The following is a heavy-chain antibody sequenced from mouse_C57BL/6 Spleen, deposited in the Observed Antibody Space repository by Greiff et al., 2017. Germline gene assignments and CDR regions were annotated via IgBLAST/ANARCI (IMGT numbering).Heavy chain of an antibody. V-gene: IGHV8-8*01. D-gene: IGHD3-3*01. Sequence: QVTLKESGPGILQPSQTLSLTCSFSGFSLSTFGMGVGWLRQPSGKGLEWLAHIWWDDDKYYNPALTSQLTVSKDTSENQVFRKIANVDTADTATYYCARMDSNWDFDVWGTGTTVTVSS. CDR2: IWWDDDK. J-gene: IGHJ1*03. CDR3: ARMDSNWDFDV. CDR1: GFSLSTFGMG.